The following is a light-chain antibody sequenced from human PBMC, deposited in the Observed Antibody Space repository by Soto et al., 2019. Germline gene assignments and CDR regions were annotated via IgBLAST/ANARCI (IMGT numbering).Light chain of an antibody. CDR1: QGVTNH. V-gene: IGKV1-17*01. J-gene: IGKJ1*01. CDR2: DVS. CDR3: LQHNEFPWT. Sequence: DIQMTKSPSSLSASVGDRVTITCRASQGVTNHLAWYQQKPGEAPKRLVYDVSSLQSGVPSRFSGSGSGTEFTLTIISLQPEDLATYYCLQHNEFPWTFGQGTKVEMK.